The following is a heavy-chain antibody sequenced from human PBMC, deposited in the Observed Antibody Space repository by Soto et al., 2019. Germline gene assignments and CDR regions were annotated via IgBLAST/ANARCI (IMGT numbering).Heavy chain of an antibody. CDR2: ISAYRGTT. CDR3: ARTEPVVVTAHFAY. Sequence: QVQLVQSGAEVMKPGASVKVSCKASGYNFYTYGITWVRQAPGQGLEWMGWISAYRGTTKYAQTFQGRVTMTTDTSTNTAFMELRSLRSDDTAVYFCARTEPVVVTAHFAYWGQGTLVTVSS. D-gene: IGHD2-21*02. J-gene: IGHJ4*02. CDR1: GYNFYTYG. V-gene: IGHV1-18*01.